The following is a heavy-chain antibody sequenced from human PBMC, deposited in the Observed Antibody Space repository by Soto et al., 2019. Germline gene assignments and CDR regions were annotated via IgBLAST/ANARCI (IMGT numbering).Heavy chain of an antibody. CDR1: GGTFSSYA. Sequence: QVQLVQSGAEVQKPGSSVKVSCKASGGTFSSYAISWVRQAPGQGLEWMGGIIPIFGTANYAQKFQGRVTIPADESPSTAYMELSSLRSEDTAVYYCAKNPENYYYGMDVWGQGTTVTVSS. CDR3: AKNPENYYYGMDV. CDR2: IIPIFGTA. J-gene: IGHJ6*02. V-gene: IGHV1-69*12.